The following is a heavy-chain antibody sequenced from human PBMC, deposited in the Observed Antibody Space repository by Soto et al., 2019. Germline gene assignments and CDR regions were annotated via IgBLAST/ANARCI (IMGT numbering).Heavy chain of an antibody. V-gene: IGHV3-23*01. CDR2: ISGSGGST. J-gene: IGHJ3*02. CDR1: GFTFSSYA. D-gene: IGHD5-12*01. Sequence: GGSLRLSCAASGFTFSSYAMSWVRQAPGKGLEWVSAISGSGGSTYYADSVKGRFTISRDNSKNTPYLQMNSLRAEDTAVYYCAKATPSREYSGYDWGYDAFDIWGQETMVTVSS. CDR3: AKATPSREYSGYDWGYDAFDI.